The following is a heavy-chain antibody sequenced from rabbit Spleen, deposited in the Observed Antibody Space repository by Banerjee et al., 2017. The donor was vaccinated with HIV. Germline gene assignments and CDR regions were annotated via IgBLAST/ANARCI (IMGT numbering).Heavy chain of an antibody. V-gene: IGHV1S40*01. CDR3: ASGYSDVYFNL. Sequence: QSLEESGGDLVKPGASLTLTCTASGFSFSSTYWICWVRQAPGKGLEWIACIGSISGGTYYASWAKGRFTISKTSSTTVTLQMTSLTAADTATYFCASGYSDVYFNLWGPGTLVTVS. J-gene: IGHJ4*01. CDR1: GFSFSSTYW. D-gene: IGHD1-1*01. CDR2: IGSISGGT.